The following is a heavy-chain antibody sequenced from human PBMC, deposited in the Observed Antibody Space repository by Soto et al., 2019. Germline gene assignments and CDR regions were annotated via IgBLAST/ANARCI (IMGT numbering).Heavy chain of an antibody. V-gene: IGHV1-18*01. CDR1: GYTFTSYG. J-gene: IGHJ4*02. CDR3: ARVSRSEYCSGGSCYLPYYFDY. D-gene: IGHD2-15*01. CDR2: ISAYNGNT. Sequence: QVQLVQSGAEVKKPGASVKVSCKASGYTFTSYGISWVRQAPGQGLEWMRWISAYNGNTNYAQKLQGRVTMTTDTSTSTAYMELRSLRSDDTAVYYCARVSRSEYCSGGSCYLPYYFDYSGQRAPDTVST.